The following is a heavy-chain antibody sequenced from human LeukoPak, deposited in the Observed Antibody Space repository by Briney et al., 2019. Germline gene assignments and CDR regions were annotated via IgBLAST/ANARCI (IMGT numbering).Heavy chain of an antibody. CDR2: ISAYNGNT. CDR3: ARDRRIAAAGDAFDI. CDR1: GYTFTSYG. Sequence: ASVKVSCKASGYTFTSYGISWVRQAPGQGLEWMGWISAYNGNTNYAQQLQGRVTMTTDTSTSTAYMELRSLRSDDTAVYYCARDRRIAAAGDAFDIWGQGTMVTVSS. J-gene: IGHJ3*02. D-gene: IGHD6-13*01. V-gene: IGHV1-18*04.